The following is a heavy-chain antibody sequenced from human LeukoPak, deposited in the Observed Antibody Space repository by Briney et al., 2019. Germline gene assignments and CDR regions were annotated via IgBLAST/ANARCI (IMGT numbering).Heavy chain of an antibody. CDR1: GFTFSSHA. Sequence: GGSLRLSCAASGFTFSSHAMSWVRQAPGKGLEGVSSLSGSGGSTYHADSVKGRFSISRDNSKKTLYLQLNSLRAEDTAVYYCAKGGSTSRVTTSRVVFGYYYYMDVWGKGTPVTVSS. CDR2: LSGSGGST. CDR3: AKGGSTSRVTTSRVVFGYYYYMDV. J-gene: IGHJ6*03. V-gene: IGHV3-23*01. D-gene: IGHD4-17*01.